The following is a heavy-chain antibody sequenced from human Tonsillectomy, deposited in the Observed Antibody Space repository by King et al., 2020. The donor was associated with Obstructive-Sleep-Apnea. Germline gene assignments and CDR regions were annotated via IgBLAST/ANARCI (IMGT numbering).Heavy chain of an antibody. CDR2: TYYRSKWDN. V-gene: IGHV6-1*01. CDR1: GDSVSSNSAA. CDR3: ARVSGYSYGYRPRGAEGALDY. Sequence: VQLQQSGPGLVKPSQTLSLTCALSGDSVSSNSAAWNWIRQSPSRGLEWLGKTYYRSKWDNDYALSVKSRITINPATSKNQFSLQLNSVTPEDTAVYYCARVSGYSYGYRPRGAEGALDYWGQGTLVTVSS. J-gene: IGHJ4*02. D-gene: IGHD5-18*01.